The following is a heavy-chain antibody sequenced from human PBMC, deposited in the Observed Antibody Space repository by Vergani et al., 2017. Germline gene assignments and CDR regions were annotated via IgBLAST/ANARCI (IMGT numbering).Heavy chain of an antibody. V-gene: IGHV4-4*07. D-gene: IGHD4-23*01. CDR2: IYTSGST. CDR3: ARSTTLVDFDY. CDR1: GGSISSYY. Sequence: GGSISSYYWSWIRQPAGKGLEWIGRIYTSGSTNYSPSLKSRVTISVDTSKNQFSLKLSSVTAADTAMYYCARSTTLVDFDYWGPGTLVIVSS. J-gene: IGHJ4*02.